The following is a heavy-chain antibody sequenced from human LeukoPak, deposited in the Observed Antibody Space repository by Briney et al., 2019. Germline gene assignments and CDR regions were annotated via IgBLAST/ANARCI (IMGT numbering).Heavy chain of an antibody. CDR2: FDPEDGET. D-gene: IGHD3-3*01. CDR1: GYTLTELS. Sequence: ASVKVSCKVSGYTLTELSMHWVRQAPGKGLQWMGGFDPEDGETIYAQKFQGRVTMTEDTSTDTAYMELSSLRSEDTAVYYCATPLDFWSGYYYWGQGTLVTVSS. J-gene: IGHJ4*02. V-gene: IGHV1-24*01. CDR3: ATPLDFWSGYYY.